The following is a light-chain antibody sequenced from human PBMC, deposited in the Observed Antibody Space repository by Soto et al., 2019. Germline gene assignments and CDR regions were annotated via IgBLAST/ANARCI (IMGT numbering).Light chain of an antibody. CDR2: AAS. CDR3: KQINSYPRT. CDR1: QGISSF. Sequence: QLTQSPPSLSESVGDRVTITCRASQGISSFLAWYQQKPGKAPKLLIYAASTLQSGVPSRFSGSGSGTDFTLTISSLQPEEFATYYCKQINSYPRTVGTGNKVDIK. J-gene: IGKJ3*01. V-gene: IGKV1-9*01.